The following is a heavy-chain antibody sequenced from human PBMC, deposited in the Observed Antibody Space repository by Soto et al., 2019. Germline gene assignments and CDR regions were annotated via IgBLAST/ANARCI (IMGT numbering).Heavy chain of an antibody. CDR1: GGTFSSYA. V-gene: IGHV1-69*01. CDR2: IIPIFGTA. CDR3: ARATNYYDSLVREAYFDY. Sequence: QVQLVQSGAEVKKPGSSVKVSCKASGGTFSSYAISWVRQAPGQGLEWMGGIIPIFGTANYAQKFQGRVTITADESTSTAYMELSSLRSEDTAVYYCARATNYYDSLVREAYFDYWGQGTLVTVSS. D-gene: IGHD3-22*01. J-gene: IGHJ4*02.